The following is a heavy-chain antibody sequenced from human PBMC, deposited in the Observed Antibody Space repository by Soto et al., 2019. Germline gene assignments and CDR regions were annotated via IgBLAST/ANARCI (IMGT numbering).Heavy chain of an antibody. CDR1: GYSFTSNW. CDR2: IDPSDSYT. J-gene: IGHJ6*02. CDR3: ARLGTSYGMDV. D-gene: IGHD6-13*01. Sequence: PXESLTMSFTGSGYSFTSNWISLVRQMPGKGLEWMGRIDPSDSYTNYSPSFQGHVTISGDKSINTAYLQWSSLKASDTAMYYCARLGTSYGMDVWGQGTTVTVSS. V-gene: IGHV5-10-1*01.